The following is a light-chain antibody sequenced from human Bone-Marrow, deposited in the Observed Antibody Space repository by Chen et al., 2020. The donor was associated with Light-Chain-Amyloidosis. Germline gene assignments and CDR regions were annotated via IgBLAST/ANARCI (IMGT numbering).Light chain of an antibody. CDR3: QQYGTSPFT. CDR1: QTISSNY. CDR2: GSS. J-gene: IGKJ4*01. V-gene: IGKV3-20*01. Sequence: EIVLTQSPGTLSLSPGEGANLSCRASQTISSNYLTWYQQKFGQAPRLLIYGSSSRATGIPDRFTDSGSGTDFTRTINRLEPEAFAMYYCQQYGTSPFTFGGGTKEEIK.